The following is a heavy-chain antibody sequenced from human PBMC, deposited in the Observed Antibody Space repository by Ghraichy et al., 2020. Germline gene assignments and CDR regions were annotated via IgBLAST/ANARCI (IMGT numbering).Heavy chain of an antibody. CDR2: INHAGIS. J-gene: IGHJ6*02. D-gene: IGHD3-22*01. V-gene: IGHV4-34*01. Sequence: SETLSLTCSVYGGSRSGYYWSWIRQPPGKGLEWIGEINHAGISSYNPSLKSRVSMSVDVPNNQISLKLGSVTAADTAVYYCARLSSYDTGGYGKYFIDVWGQGTTVTV. CDR1: GGSRSGYY. CDR3: ARLSSYDTGGYGKYFIDV.